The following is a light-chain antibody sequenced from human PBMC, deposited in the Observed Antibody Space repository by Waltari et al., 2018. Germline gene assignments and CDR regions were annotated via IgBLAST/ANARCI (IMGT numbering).Light chain of an antibody. CDR1: SSDVGTYNL. J-gene: IGLJ1*01. CDR3: CSYAGSSTYV. CDR2: EGS. V-gene: IGLV2-23*01. Sequence: QSALTQPASVSGSPGPSITIPCTGTSSDVGTYNLASWYQQPPGKAPKLIIYEGSKRPSGVSHRFSGSKSGNTASLTISGLQAEDEADYYCCSYAGSSTYVFGTGTKVTVL.